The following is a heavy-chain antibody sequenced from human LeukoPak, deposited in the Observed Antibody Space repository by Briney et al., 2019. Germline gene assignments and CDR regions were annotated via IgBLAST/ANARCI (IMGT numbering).Heavy chain of an antibody. J-gene: IGHJ5*02. Sequence: GALVKVSCKASGYTFTSFDINWVRQASGQGLEWMGWMNPTSSNTDYVQKFQGRVTMTTNTSISTAYMELSSLRSEDTAVYYCARGRGGWYFDPWGQGTLVTVSS. CDR1: GYTFTSFD. CDR2: MNPTSSNT. CDR3: ARGRGGWYFDP. V-gene: IGHV1-8*01. D-gene: IGHD6-19*01.